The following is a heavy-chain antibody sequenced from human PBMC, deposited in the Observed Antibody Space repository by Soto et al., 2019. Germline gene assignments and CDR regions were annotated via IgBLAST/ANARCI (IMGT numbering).Heavy chain of an antibody. CDR1: GFTFDQYA. Sequence: SLRLSCSASGFTFDQYAMAWVRQVPGKGLEWVAGISWNSVNIDYVDSVRGRFTISRDNAKNSLYLQMSSLRLEDTAFYYCAKVSSPAWPIGGFDIWGQGTMVTVSS. CDR3: AKVSSPAWPIGGFDI. CDR2: ISWNSVNI. J-gene: IGHJ3*02. D-gene: IGHD2-8*01. V-gene: IGHV3-9*01.